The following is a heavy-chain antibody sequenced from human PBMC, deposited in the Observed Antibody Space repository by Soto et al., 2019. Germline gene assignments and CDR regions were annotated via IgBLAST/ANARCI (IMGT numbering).Heavy chain of an antibody. CDR3: ARDPDSSIATNWFDP. Sequence: GASVKVSCKASGYTFTGYYMHWVRQAPGQGLEGMGWINPNSGGTNYAQKFQGRVTMTRDTSISTAYMELSRLRSDDTAVYYCARDPDSSIATNWFDPWGQGTLVTVSS. D-gene: IGHD6-6*01. J-gene: IGHJ5*02. CDR1: GYTFTGYY. V-gene: IGHV1-2*02. CDR2: INPNSGGT.